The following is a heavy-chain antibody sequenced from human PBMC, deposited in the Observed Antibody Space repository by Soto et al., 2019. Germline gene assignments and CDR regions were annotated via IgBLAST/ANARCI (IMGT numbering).Heavy chain of an antibody. J-gene: IGHJ4*02. CDR3: ARDTRYDYIWGSQEYYFDY. V-gene: IGHV1-3*01. Sequence: QVQLVQSGAEVKKPGASVKVSCKASGYTFTSYAMHWVRQAPGQRREWMGWINAGNGNTKYSQKFQGRVPITRDTSASTAYMELSSLRSEDTAVYYCARDTRYDYIWGSQEYYFDYWGQGSLVTVSS. D-gene: IGHD3-16*01. CDR1: GYTFTSYA. CDR2: INAGNGNT.